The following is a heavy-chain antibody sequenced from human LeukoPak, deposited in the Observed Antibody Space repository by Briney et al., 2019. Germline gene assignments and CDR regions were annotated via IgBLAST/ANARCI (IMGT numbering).Heavy chain of an antibody. Sequence: GGSLRLSCAASGFAFSTYNMHWVRQAPGKGLEWVAVIWYDGSNKYYADSVKGRFTISRDNSKNTLYLQMNSLRAEDTAVYYCARDRCSSTSCSIEGLDYWGQGTLVTVSS. CDR3: ARDRCSSTSCSIEGLDY. CDR1: GFAFSTYN. J-gene: IGHJ4*02. D-gene: IGHD2-2*01. V-gene: IGHV3-33*08. CDR2: IWYDGSNK.